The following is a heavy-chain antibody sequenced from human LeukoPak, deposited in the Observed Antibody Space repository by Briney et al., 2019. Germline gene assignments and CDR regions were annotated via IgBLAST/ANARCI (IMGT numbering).Heavy chain of an antibody. CDR2: IFYSGST. CDR3: ARHRSGSYRNAFDI. CDR1: GGSISSYY. V-gene: IGHV4-59*08. D-gene: IGHD1-26*01. J-gene: IGHJ3*02. Sequence: SETLSLTCTVSGGSISSYYWSWIRQPPGKGLEWIGYIFYSGSTNYNPSLKSRVTISVDTSKNQFSLKLSSVTAADTAVYYCARHRSGSYRNAFDIWGQGTVVTVS.